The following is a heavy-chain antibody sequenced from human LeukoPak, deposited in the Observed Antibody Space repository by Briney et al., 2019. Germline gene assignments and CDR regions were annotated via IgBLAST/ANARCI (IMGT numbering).Heavy chain of an antibody. J-gene: IGHJ4*02. CDR3: VVGGSPGY. Sequence: AGGSLRLSCVASGLAFSAYMMHWVRQAPRKGLVWVSRISTDGYTTDYADFVQGRFTASRDNTKNTWSLEMNSLRAEDTAVYYCVVGGSPGYWGQGTLVTVSS. CDR2: ISTDGYTT. CDR1: GLAFSAYM. V-gene: IGHV3-74*01. D-gene: IGHD2-15*01.